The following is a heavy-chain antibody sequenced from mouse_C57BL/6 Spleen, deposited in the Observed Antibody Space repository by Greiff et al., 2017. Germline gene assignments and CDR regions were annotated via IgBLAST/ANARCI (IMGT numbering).Heavy chain of an antibody. CDR2: IYPGDGDT. J-gene: IGHJ2*01. Sequence: VKLQESGPELVKPGASVKISCKASGYSFSSSWMNWVKQRPGKGLEWIGRIYPGDGDTNYNGKFKGKATLTADKSSSTAYMQLSSLTSEDSAVYFCARGGGRGYFDYWGQGTTLTVSS. V-gene: IGHV1-82*01. D-gene: IGHD3-3*01. CDR1: GYSFSSSW. CDR3: ARGGGRGYFDY.